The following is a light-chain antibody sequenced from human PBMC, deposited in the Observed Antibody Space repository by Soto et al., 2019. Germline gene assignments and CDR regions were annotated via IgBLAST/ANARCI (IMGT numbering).Light chain of an antibody. J-gene: IGLJ1*01. Sequence: QSALTQPASVSGSPGQSITISCTGTSSDVGGYNYVSWYQQHPGKSPKLMIYDVSDRPSGVSNRFSASKSGNTASLTISGRQAEDEADYYCCSYTSSSTPWVFGTGTKVTVL. V-gene: IGLV2-14*03. CDR1: SSDVGGYNY. CDR3: CSYTSSSTPWV. CDR2: DVS.